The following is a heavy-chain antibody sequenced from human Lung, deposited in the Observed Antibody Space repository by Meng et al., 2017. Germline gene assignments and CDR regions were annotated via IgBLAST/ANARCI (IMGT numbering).Heavy chain of an antibody. D-gene: IGHD1-26*01. J-gene: IGHJ4*02. V-gene: IGHV4-4*03. Sequence: GQRQGSGPGLVKPPGTLSLTCAVSGGSITSSTWWSWVRQTPGKGLEWFGEIFHSGSTNYNPPLESRVTISVDKSKNQFSLKVYSVTAADTATYYCARFDISSSGRGDYWGQGILVTVSS. CDR1: GGSITSSTW. CDR2: IFHSGST. CDR3: ARFDISSSGRGDY.